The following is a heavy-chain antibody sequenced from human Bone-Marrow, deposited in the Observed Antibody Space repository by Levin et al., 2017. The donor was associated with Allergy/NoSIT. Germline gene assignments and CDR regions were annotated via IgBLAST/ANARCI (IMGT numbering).Heavy chain of an antibody. CDR3: ARILMVGGHYYRGMDV. J-gene: IGHJ6*02. Sequence: SETLSLTCAVSGGSIINRDWWSWVRQPPGKGLEWIGEIYHSGSPNYNPSLKSRVTMSVDKSKNQFSLRLTSLTAADTAVYYCARILMVGGHYYRGMDVWGQGTTVTVSS. CDR1: GGSIINRDW. CDR2: IYHSGSP. V-gene: IGHV4-4*02. D-gene: IGHD3-10*01.